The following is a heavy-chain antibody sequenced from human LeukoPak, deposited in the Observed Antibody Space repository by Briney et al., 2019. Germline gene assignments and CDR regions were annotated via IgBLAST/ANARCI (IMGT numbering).Heavy chain of an antibody. D-gene: IGHD2-15*01. J-gene: IGHJ4*02. Sequence: AGGSLRLSCAASGFTFSSYGMHWVRQAPGKGLEWVAFIRYDGSNKYYADSVKGRFTISRDNSKNTLYLQMNSLRAEDTAVYYCAEDHNLGYCSGGSCYYFDYWGQGSLVTVSS. CDR1: GFTFSSYG. V-gene: IGHV3-30*02. CDR3: AEDHNLGYCSGGSCYYFDY. CDR2: IRYDGSNK.